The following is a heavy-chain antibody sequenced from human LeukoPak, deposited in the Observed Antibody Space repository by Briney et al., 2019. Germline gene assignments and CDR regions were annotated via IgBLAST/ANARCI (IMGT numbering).Heavy chain of an antibody. Sequence: ASVKVSCKVSGYSLSEISVHWIRQVPGRGLDWMGSFETEDGEPLYAQKFQGRVTMTEDTSTDTAYMELSSLRSEDTAMYYCASGNEVTLDGFAIWGQGTMVTVSS. CDR2: FETEDGEP. CDR3: ASGNEVTLDGFAI. J-gene: IGHJ3*02. V-gene: IGHV1-24*01. D-gene: IGHD2-15*01. CDR1: GYSLSEIS.